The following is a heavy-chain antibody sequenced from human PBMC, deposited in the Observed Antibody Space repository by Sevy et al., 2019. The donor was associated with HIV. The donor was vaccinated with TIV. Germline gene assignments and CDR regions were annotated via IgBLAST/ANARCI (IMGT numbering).Heavy chain of an antibody. Sequence: GGSLRLSCAASGFTVSSNYMTWVRQAPGKGLEGVSVIYSDGTTYHADSVKDRFTIARDNSNNTLFLEMNSLRAEDTAFYYCARGKSGYGYGLNSWGQGTLVTVSS. D-gene: IGHD5-18*01. CDR3: ARGKSGYGYGLNS. CDR1: GFTVSSNY. J-gene: IGHJ4*02. CDR2: IYSDGTT. V-gene: IGHV3-66*01.